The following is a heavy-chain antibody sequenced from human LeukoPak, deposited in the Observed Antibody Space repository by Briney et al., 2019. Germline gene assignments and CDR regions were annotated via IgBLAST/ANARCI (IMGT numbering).Heavy chain of an antibody. CDR3: ARGLGLRYPLDY. CDR2: ISSNGGST. J-gene: IGHJ4*02. CDR1: GFTFSSYA. D-gene: IGHD5-12*01. V-gene: IGHV3-64*01. Sequence: GGSLRLSCAASGFTFSSYAIHWVRQAPGKGLEYVTAISSNGGSTYYANSVKGRFTISRDNSKNTLYLQMGSLRAEDMAVYYCARGLGLRYPLDYWGQGTLVTVSS.